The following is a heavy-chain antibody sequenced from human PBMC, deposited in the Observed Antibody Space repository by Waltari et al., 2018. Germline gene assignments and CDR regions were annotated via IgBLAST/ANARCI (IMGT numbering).Heavy chain of an antibody. J-gene: IGHJ3*02. V-gene: IGHV3-23*01. CDR1: RFTFRDYA. Sequence: EVYLLESGGALVQPGQSLRLSCAASRFTFRDYAMTWVRQAPGKGLGWVSTISGSADASYYADSVKGRFAISRDKSKNTLYLQMNSLRVEDTAKYYCAKPAGYAYGYGAFHMWGQGTTVTVSS. CDR2: ISGSADAS. CDR3: AKPAGYAYGYGAFHM. D-gene: IGHD5-18*01.